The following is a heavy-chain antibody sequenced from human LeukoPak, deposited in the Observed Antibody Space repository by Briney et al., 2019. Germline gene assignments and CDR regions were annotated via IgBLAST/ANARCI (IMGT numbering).Heavy chain of an antibody. CDR3: ARYGNGEWLAHYSFEI. V-gene: IGHV3-7*01. Sequence: GGSLRLSCAASGFSLSKYWMSWVRQAPEKGLEWVANINQDVSEKYYVDSVKGRFTISRDNADNSLYLQMNNLKAEDTAVYNCARYGNGEWLAHYSFEIWGQGTMVTVSS. J-gene: IGHJ3*02. CDR1: GFSLSKYW. CDR2: INQDVSEK. D-gene: IGHD6-19*01.